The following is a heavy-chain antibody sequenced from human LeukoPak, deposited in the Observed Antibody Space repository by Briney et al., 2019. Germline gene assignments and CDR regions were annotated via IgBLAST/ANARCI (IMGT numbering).Heavy chain of an antibody. CDR2: IYYNGGA. J-gene: IGHJ4*02. D-gene: IGHD1-14*01. V-gene: IGHV4-39*01. Sequence: PSETLSLTCTVSGGSIISGSYYWGWIRQPPGKGLEWIGSIYYNGGAYYNPSLKSRVTISVDTSKNQFSLKLSSVTAADMAVYYCARLSGTHYEAIDYWGQGTLVTVSS. CDR1: GGSIISGSYY. CDR3: ARLSGTHYEAIDY.